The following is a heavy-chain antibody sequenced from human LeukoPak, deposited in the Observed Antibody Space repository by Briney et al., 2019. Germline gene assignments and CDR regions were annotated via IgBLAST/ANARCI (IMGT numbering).Heavy chain of an antibody. J-gene: IGHJ5*02. V-gene: IGHV4-39*01. CDR2: IYYSGST. Sequence: WVRQAPGKGLEWIGSIYYSGSTYYNPSLKSRVTISVDTSKNQFSLKLRSVTAAGTAVYYCARRPRAGWFDPWGQGTLVTVSS. CDR3: ARRPRAGWFDP.